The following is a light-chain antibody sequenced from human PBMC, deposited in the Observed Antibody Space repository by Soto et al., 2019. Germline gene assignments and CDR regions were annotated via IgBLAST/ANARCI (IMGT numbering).Light chain of an antibody. CDR1: QSVGKY. CDR3: QQYNNWPPWT. Sequence: EIVVTQSPATLSLSPGERATLSCRASQSVGKYLVWYQQKPGQAPRLLIYGASTRATGIPARFSGSGSGTEFTLTISSLQSEDFAVYYCQQYNNWPPWTFGQGTKVDI. V-gene: IGKV3-15*01. J-gene: IGKJ1*01. CDR2: GAS.